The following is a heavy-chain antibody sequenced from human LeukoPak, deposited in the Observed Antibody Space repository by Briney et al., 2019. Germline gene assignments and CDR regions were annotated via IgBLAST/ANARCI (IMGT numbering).Heavy chain of an antibody. D-gene: IGHD7-27*01. J-gene: IGHJ6*03. CDR1: GFTFSSYI. CDR2: ISSSTSYI. V-gene: IGHV3-21*01. CDR3: ARATLGYMDV. Sequence: GGSLRLSCAASGFTFSSYIMNWVRQAPGKGLEWVSSISSSTSYIYYADSVKDRFTISRDNAKNSLYLQMNSLRAEDTAVYYCARATLGYMDVWGKGTTVTVSS.